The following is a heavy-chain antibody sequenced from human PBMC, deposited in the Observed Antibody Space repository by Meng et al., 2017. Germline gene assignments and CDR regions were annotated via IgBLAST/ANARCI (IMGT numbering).Heavy chain of an antibody. D-gene: IGHD5-18*01. CDR1: GFTFSSYW. CDR2: IKQDGSEK. V-gene: IGHV3-7*03. Sequence: GGSLRLSCAASGFTFSSYWMSWVRQAPGKGLEWVANIKQDGSEKYYVDSVKGRFTISRDNAKNSLYLQMNSLRAEDTAVYYCARERRGYSYGFGYWGQGTLVTVSS. J-gene: IGHJ4*02. CDR3: ARERRGYSYGFGY.